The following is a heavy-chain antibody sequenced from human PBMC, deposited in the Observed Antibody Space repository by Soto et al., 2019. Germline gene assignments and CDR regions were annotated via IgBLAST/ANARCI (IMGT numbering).Heavy chain of an antibody. CDR1: GGSISGYY. Sequence: SETLSLTCTVSGGSISGYYWSWIRQPPGKGLEWIGYIYHSGTSFYNPSLKSRVTISVDGSKNQFSLKVKSVTAADTAVYYCARGRLVPAVNFDYWGLGTLVTVSS. CDR2: IYHSGTS. D-gene: IGHD2-2*01. V-gene: IGHV4-30-2*01. J-gene: IGHJ4*02. CDR3: ARGRLVPAVNFDY.